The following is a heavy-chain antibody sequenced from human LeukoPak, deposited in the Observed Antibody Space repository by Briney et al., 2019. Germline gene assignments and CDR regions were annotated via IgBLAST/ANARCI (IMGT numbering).Heavy chain of an antibody. D-gene: IGHD6-6*01. Sequence: SETLSLTCTVSGGSISSGPYYWGWIRQPPGKGLEWIGNIYYGENTYYNPSLKSRVTISVDTSKNQFSLKLSSVTAADTAVYYCARDRSSSSFDPWGQGTLVTVSS. CDR2: IYYGENT. V-gene: IGHV4-39*07. CDR1: GGSISSGPYY. J-gene: IGHJ5*02. CDR3: ARDRSSSSFDP.